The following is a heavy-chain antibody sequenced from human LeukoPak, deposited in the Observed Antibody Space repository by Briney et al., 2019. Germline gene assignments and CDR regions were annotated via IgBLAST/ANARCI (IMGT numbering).Heavy chain of an antibody. CDR1: GGSISTHY. CDR3: ARGTVTSSWYFDL. CDR2: IHYNGNT. J-gene: IGHJ2*01. Sequence: SETLSLTCIVSGGSISTHYWSWIRQPPGNGLEWIGYIHYNGNTNQNPSLKSRVTMSLDTSKNQFSLKLTSVTAADTAVYYCARGTVTSSWYFDLWGRGTLVTVSS. D-gene: IGHD4-17*01. V-gene: IGHV4-59*11.